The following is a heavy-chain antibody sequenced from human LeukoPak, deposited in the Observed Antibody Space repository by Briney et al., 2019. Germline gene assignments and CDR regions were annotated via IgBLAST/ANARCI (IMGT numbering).Heavy chain of an antibody. V-gene: IGHV4-4*09. J-gene: IGHJ4*02. Sequence: SETLSLTCTVSGGSISSYYWSWIRQPPGKGLEWIGYIYTSGSTNYNPSLKSRVTISVDTSKNQFSLKLSSVTAADTAVYYRARHGRNYYYDSSGLGYFDYWGQGTLVTVSS. D-gene: IGHD3-22*01. CDR3: ARHGRNYYYDSSGLGYFDY. CDR2: IYTSGST. CDR1: GGSISSYY.